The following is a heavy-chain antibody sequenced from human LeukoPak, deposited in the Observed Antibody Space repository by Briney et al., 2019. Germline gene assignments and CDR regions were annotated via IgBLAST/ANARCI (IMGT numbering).Heavy chain of an antibody. J-gene: IGHJ4*02. V-gene: IGHV4-34*01. D-gene: IGHD6-13*01. CDR1: GGSFRGYY. CDR2: INHSGNT. Sequence: SETLSLTCAVYGGSFRGYYWSWIRQPPGKGLEWIGEINHSGNTNYNPSLKSRVTISVDTSKNQFSLKLSSGTAADTAVYYCATLGYSSSFDYWGQGTLVTVSS. CDR3: ATLGYSSSFDY.